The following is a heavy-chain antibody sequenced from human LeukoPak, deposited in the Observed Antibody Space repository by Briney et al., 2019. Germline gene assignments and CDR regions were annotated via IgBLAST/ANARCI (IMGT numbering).Heavy chain of an antibody. CDR3: ATESGY. J-gene: IGHJ4*02. CDR1: GFTFTDYW. Sequence: GSLRFSCSASGFTFTDYWMHWLAHGPGKGRVGCSGTYHDGTGTYYAHHVKGRFTTSTDTGKAYVDLQMHGLRAKAMTVSSCATESGYWGQGTLVTVAS. D-gene: IGHD6-25*01. V-gene: IGHV3-74*01. CDR2: TYHDGTGT.